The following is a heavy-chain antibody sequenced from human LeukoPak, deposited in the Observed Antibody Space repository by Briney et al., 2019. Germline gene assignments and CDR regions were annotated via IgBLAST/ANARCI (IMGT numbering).Heavy chain of an antibody. J-gene: IGHJ5*02. CDR3: ARVKYNWNDIFENWFDP. CDR1: GYTFTGYY. V-gene: IGHV1-2*02. D-gene: IGHD1-1*01. Sequence: ASVKVSCKASGYTFTGYYMHWVRQAPGQGLEWMGGFDPEDGETIYAQKFQGRVIMTRNISISTAYMELSSLRSEDSAVYYCARVKYNWNDIFENWFDPWGQGTLVTVSS. CDR2: FDPEDGET.